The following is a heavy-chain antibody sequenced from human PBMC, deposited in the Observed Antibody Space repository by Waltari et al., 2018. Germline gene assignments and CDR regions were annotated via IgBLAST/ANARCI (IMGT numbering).Heavy chain of an antibody. Sequence: EVQLVESGGGLVQPGGSLRLSCAASGFTFSNYWMSWVRQAPGKGLEWVANIRHDNRGIYYVDSVKGRFTISRDNAKNSLFLQMNSLRGEDTAVYYCARDPGRVGFDYWGQGTLVTVSS. CDR1: GFTFSNYW. CDR3: ARDPGRVGFDY. CDR2: IRHDNRGI. D-gene: IGHD1-26*01. V-gene: IGHV3-7*01. J-gene: IGHJ4*02.